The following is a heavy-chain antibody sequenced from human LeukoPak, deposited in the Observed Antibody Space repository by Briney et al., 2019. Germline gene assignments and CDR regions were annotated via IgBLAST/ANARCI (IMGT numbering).Heavy chain of an antibody. CDR2: IYYSGST. V-gene: IGHV4-59*04. Sequence: SETLSLTCTVSGGSISSYYWSWIRQPPGKGLEWIGYIYYSGSTYYNPSLKSRVTISVDTSKNQFSLKLSSVTAADTAVYYCARLKYSGSPGDWGQGTLVTVSS. CDR3: ARLKYSGSPGD. CDR1: GGSISSYY. J-gene: IGHJ4*02. D-gene: IGHD1-26*01.